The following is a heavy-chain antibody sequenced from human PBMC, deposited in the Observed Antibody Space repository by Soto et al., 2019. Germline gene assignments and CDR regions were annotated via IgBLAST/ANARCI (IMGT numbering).Heavy chain of an antibody. CDR2: ISYDGSNK. CDR1: GFTFSSYA. CDR3: ARGWVGATDGYYFDY. Sequence: QVQLVESGGGVVQPGRSLRLSCAASGFTFSSYAMHWVRQAPGKGLEWVAVISYDGSNKYYADSVKGRFTISRDNSKNTLYLQMNSLRAEDTAVYYCARGWVGATDGYYFDYWGQGTLVTVSS. J-gene: IGHJ4*02. D-gene: IGHD1-26*01. V-gene: IGHV3-30-3*01.